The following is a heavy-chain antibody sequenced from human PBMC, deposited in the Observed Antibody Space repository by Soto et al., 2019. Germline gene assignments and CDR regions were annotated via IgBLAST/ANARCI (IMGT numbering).Heavy chain of an antibody. J-gene: IGHJ4*02. CDR1: GYNFANYW. D-gene: IGHD2-8*01. Sequence: GESLKISCKGSGYNFANYWIGWVRQMPGKGLEWMGIIYPGNSDTRYSPSFQGQVTISADTSISTAYLEWSSLKASDSAMHYCARRSTSGNYYFDYWGQGTLVTVSS. CDR2: IYPGNSDT. V-gene: IGHV5-51*01. CDR3: ARRSTSGNYYFDY.